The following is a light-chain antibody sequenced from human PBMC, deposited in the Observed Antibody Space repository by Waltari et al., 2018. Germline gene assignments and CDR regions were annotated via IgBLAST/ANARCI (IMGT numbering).Light chain of an antibody. J-gene: IGLJ2*01. CDR3: SSYTSSSTLV. Sequence: QSALTQPASVSGSPGQSITISCTGTSSDVGGYNYVSWSQQPPGKAPKLMIYDVSNRPSGVSNRFSGSKSGNTASLTISGLQAEDEADYYCSSYTSSSTLVFGGGTKLTVL. CDR1: SSDVGGYNY. V-gene: IGLV2-14*03. CDR2: DVS.